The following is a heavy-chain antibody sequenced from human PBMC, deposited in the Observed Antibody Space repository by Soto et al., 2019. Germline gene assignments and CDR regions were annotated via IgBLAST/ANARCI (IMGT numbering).Heavy chain of an antibody. V-gene: IGHV4-34*01. Sequence: PSETLSLTCTVYSGSFNDYYWAWIRQPPGKGLEWIGEINHSGSTNYNQSLKSRVTISVDTSKAQVSLKMTSVTAADTAVYYCARSQYDFWSGNYYYYGMDVWGQGTTVTVSS. CDR1: SGSFNDYY. J-gene: IGHJ6*02. D-gene: IGHD3-3*01. CDR2: INHSGST. CDR3: ARSQYDFWSGNYYYYGMDV.